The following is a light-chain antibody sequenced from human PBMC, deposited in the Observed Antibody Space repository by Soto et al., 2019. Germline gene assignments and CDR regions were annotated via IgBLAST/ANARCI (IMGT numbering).Light chain of an antibody. Sequence: EIVMTQSPATLSVSPGERVTLSCRARQSVGSNLAWYQQKPGQAPRLLIYGASTRATGIPARFSGSGSETEFPLTISSLQAEDSAVYFCQQYNNWPTWTFGQGTKVDIK. CDR3: QQYNNWPTWT. J-gene: IGKJ1*01. CDR2: GAS. CDR1: QSVGSN. V-gene: IGKV3-15*01.